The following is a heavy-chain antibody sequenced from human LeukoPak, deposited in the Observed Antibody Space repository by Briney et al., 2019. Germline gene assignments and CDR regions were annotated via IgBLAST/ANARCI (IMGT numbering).Heavy chain of an antibody. CDR1: GFTFSSYA. D-gene: IGHD6-19*01. CDR2: ISYDGSNK. CDR3: ARVVSSGWYSFDY. J-gene: IGHJ4*02. Sequence: PGGSLRLSCVASGFTFSSYAMHWVRQAPGKGLEWVAVISYDGSNKYYADSVKGRFTITGDNSKNTLYLQMNSLRADDTAVYYCARVVSSGWYSFDYWGQGTLLTVSS. V-gene: IGHV3-30-3*01.